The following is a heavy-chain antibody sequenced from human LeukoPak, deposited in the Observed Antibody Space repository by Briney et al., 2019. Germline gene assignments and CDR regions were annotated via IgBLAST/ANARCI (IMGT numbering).Heavy chain of an antibody. V-gene: IGHV3-21*01. J-gene: IGHJ4*02. Sequence: GGSLRLSCAASGFTFSSYSMNWVRQAPGKGLEWVSSISSSSSYIYYADSVKGRFTISRDNSKNTLFLQMSSLRVENTAVYYCARDRGKLRYLDLWGQGTLLTVSS. CDR2: ISSSSSYI. CDR3: ARDRGKLRYLDL. D-gene: IGHD3-9*01. CDR1: GFTFSSYS.